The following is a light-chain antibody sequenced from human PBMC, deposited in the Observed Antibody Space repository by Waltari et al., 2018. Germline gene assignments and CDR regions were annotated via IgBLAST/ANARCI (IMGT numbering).Light chain of an antibody. V-gene: IGLV1-47*01. J-gene: IGLJ2*01. CDR1: LSNIGTHY. Sequence: QSVLTQPPSASGTPGQSVTISCSGSLSNIGTHYVYWYQQLPGTAPKLLIYLTHQRPSGVPDRFSASKAGTAASLAISGLRFEDEGDYYCATRDEGPTVVFGGGTKVTVL. CDR3: ATRDEGPTVV. CDR2: LTH.